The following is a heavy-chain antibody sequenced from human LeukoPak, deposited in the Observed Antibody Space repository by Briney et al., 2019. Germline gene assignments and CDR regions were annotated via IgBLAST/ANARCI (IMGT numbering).Heavy chain of an antibody. D-gene: IGHD5-12*01. CDR1: GGSFSGYY. J-gene: IGHJ4*02. CDR3: ARGRWLKDY. CDR2: INHSGST. V-gene: IGHV4-34*01. Sequence: SETLSLTCADYGGSFSGYYWSWIRQPPGKGLEWIGEINHSGSTNYNPSLKSRVTISVDTSKNQFSLKLSSVTAADTAVYYCARGRWLKDYWGQGTLVTVSS.